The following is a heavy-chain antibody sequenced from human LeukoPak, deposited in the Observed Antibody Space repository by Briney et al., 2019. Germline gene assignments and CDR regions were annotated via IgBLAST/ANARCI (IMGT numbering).Heavy chain of an antibody. V-gene: IGHV3-74*01. Sequence: GGSLRLSCEASGFTFSSHWMHWVRQAPGKGLVWVSRFKNDGSSATYADSVKGRFTISRDEAKNTLYLQMNSLRVEDTAVYYCARLTRVGYNSYVYWGQGTLVTVSS. D-gene: IGHD5-24*01. CDR1: GFTFSSHW. CDR2: FKNDGSSA. J-gene: IGHJ1*01. CDR3: ARLTRVGYNSYVY.